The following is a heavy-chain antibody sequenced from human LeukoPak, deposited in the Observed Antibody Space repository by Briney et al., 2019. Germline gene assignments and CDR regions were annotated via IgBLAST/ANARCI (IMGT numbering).Heavy chain of an antibody. J-gene: IGHJ6*03. D-gene: IGHD3-16*01. CDR2: IPYDGTNK. V-gene: IGHV3-30*01. CDR3: ARDQGSLPVWFYYYMDV. Sequence: GGSLRLSCAASGFTFSSYAMHWVRQAPGKGLEWLAVIPYDGTNKYYADSVKGRFTISGDNSKNTLYLQMNSLRDEDTAVYYCARDQGSLPVWFYYYMDVWGSGTTVTVSS. CDR1: GFTFSSYA.